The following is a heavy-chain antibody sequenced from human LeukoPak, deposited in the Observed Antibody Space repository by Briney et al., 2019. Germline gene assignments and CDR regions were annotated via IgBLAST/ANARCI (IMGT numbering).Heavy chain of an antibody. V-gene: IGHV1-3*01. Sequence: ASVKVSFKASGYTFTIYAMHWVRQAPGQRLEWVGWINAGNGNTKYSQKFQGRVTITRDTSASTAYMELSSLRSEDTTVYYCARVGAAAGPYYFDYWGQGTLVTVSS. J-gene: IGHJ4*02. CDR3: ARVGAAAGPYYFDY. D-gene: IGHD6-13*01. CDR2: INAGNGNT. CDR1: GYTFTIYA.